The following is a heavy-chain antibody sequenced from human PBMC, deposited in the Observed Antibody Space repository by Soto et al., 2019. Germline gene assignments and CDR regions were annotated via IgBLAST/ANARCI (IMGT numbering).Heavy chain of an antibody. J-gene: IGHJ1*01. CDR1: GFTFSSYA. CDR2: ISGSGGST. V-gene: IGHV3-23*01. Sequence: GGSLSLSCAASGFTFSSYAMSWVRQAPGKGLEWVSAISGSGGSTYYADSVKGRFTISRDNSKNTLYLQMNSLRAEDTAVYYCAKDSLEVVLMVSSEYFQHWGQGTMVTVYS. CDR3: AKDSLEVVLMVSSEYFQH. D-gene: IGHD2-8*01.